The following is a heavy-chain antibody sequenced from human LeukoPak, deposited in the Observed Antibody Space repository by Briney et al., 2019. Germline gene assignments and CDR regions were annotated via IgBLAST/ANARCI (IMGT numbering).Heavy chain of an antibody. CDR3: AKAPRVPATYNWFDP. CDR1: GFTFGSYA. Sequence: GGSLRLSCAASGFTFGSYAMNWVRQAPGKGLEWVSGISGSGGSTYYADSAKGRFTISRDNSMNTLYLQMNSLRAEDTAVYYCAKAPRVPATYNWFDPWGQGTLVTVSS. CDR2: ISGSGGST. V-gene: IGHV3-23*01. J-gene: IGHJ5*02. D-gene: IGHD2-2*01.